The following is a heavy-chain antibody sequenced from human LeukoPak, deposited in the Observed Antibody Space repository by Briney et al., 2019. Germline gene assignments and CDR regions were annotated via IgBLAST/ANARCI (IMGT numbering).Heavy chain of an antibody. D-gene: IGHD3-10*01. Sequence: PSETLSLTCGVSGGSIDSTNYWSWVRQAPGRGLEWIGEIAHDGTRNYNSSLRSRVAMSFDGANNYFSLSLTAVTAADTAVYYCARGTYGSGSYAVDVWGQGTTVTVSS. V-gene: IGHV4-4*02. CDR1: GGSIDSTNY. CDR3: ARGTYGSGSYAVDV. CDR2: IAHDGTR. J-gene: IGHJ6*02.